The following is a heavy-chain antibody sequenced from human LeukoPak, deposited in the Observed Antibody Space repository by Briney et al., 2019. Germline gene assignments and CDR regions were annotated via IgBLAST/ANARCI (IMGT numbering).Heavy chain of an antibody. Sequence: PSETLSLTCSVSGGSFSDYYWTWIRQSPGKGLEWIGYIYYRGGTNYDPSLKSRVTISVDTSKNQFSLKLSSVTAADTATYYCAKLAYGTSYAFDIWGPGTMVTVSS. D-gene: IGHD2/OR15-2a*01. CDR3: AKLAYGTSYAFDI. J-gene: IGHJ3*02. V-gene: IGHV4-59*08. CDR2: IYYRGGT. CDR1: GGSFSDYY.